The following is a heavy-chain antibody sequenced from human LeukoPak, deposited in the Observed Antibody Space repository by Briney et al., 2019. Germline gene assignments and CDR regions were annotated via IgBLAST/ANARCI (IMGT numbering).Heavy chain of an antibody. Sequence: SETLSLTCTVSGGSISSSSYYWGWIRQPPGKGLEWIGSIYYSGSTYYNPSLKSRVTISVDRSKNQFSLKLSSVTAADTAVYYCAKTHTYYYDSSGYPNDAFDIWGQGTMVTVSS. D-gene: IGHD3-22*01. CDR1: GGSISSSSYY. CDR2: IYYSGST. J-gene: IGHJ3*02. CDR3: AKTHTYYYDSSGYPNDAFDI. V-gene: IGHV4-39*07.